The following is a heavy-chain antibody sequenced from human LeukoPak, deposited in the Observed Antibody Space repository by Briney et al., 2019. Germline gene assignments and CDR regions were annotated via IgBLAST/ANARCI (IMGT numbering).Heavy chain of an antibody. CDR2: IYYSGSA. CDR3: ARIRQVAIDY. Sequence: SETLSLTCTVSGVXISSGNYFWSWIRQHPGKGLEWIGYIYYSGSAYYNPSLKSRVTISVDTSKNQFSLNLNSVTAADTAVYYCARIRQVAIDYWDQGALVTVSS. V-gene: IGHV4-31*03. D-gene: IGHD3-3*02. CDR1: GVXISSGNYF. J-gene: IGHJ4*02.